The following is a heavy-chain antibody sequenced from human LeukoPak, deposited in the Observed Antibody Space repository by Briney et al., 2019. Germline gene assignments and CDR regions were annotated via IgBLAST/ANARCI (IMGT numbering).Heavy chain of an antibody. J-gene: IGHJ4*02. CDR3: ATGRGYDFWSDLDY. Sequence: ASVKVSCKVSGYTLTELSMHWVRQAHGKGLEWMGGFDPEDGETIYAQKFQGRVTMTEDTSTDTAYMELSSLRSEDPAVYYCATGRGYDFWSDLDYWGQGTLVTVSS. V-gene: IGHV1-24*01. CDR1: GYTLTELS. CDR2: FDPEDGET. D-gene: IGHD3-3*01.